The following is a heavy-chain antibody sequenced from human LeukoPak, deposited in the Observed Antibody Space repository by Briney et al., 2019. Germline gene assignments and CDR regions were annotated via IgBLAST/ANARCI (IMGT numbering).Heavy chain of an antibody. CDR3: ARVPFCSGPTCYGFFDY. Sequence: GGSLRLSCAASGFTLNTYWMNWVRQAPGKGQEWEASINKDGSEKYYVDSMKGRFTISRDNAKNSLYLQMNSLRAEDTAVYYCARVPFCSGPTCYGFFDYWGQGTLVTVSS. CDR2: INKDGSEK. V-gene: IGHV3-7*03. CDR1: GFTLNTYW. D-gene: IGHD2-15*01. J-gene: IGHJ4*02.